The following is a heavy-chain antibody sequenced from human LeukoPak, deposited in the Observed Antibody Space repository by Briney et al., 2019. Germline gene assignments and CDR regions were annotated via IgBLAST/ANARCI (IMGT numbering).Heavy chain of an antibody. V-gene: IGHV3-23*01. Sequence: GGSLRLSCAASGFTFSSYGMSWVRQAPGKGLEWVSAISGSGGSTYYADSVKGRFTISRDNSKNTLYLQMNSLRAEDTAVYYCAKNPSAYSSSSPDYWGQGTLVTVSS. D-gene: IGHD6-6*01. CDR1: GFTFSSYG. J-gene: IGHJ4*02. CDR2: ISGSGGST. CDR3: AKNPSAYSSSSPDY.